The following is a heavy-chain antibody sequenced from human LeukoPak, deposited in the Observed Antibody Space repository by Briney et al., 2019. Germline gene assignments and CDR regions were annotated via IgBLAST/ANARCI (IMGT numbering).Heavy chain of an antibody. J-gene: IGHJ3*02. CDR1: RYTLTELS. CDR2: FDPEDGET. CDR3: ATYSSGWLAFDI. V-gene: IGHV1-24*01. Sequence: ASVKVSCKVSRYTLTELSMDWVRQAPGEGLEWMGGFDPEDGETIYAQKFQGRVTMTEDTSTDTAYMELSSLRSEDTAVYYCATYSSGWLAFDIWGQGTMVTVSS. D-gene: IGHD6-19*01.